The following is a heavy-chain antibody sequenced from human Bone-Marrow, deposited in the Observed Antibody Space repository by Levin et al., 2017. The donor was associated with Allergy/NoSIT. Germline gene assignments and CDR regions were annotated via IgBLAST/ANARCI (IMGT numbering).Heavy chain of an antibody. D-gene: IGHD2-15*01. J-gene: IGHJ2*01. CDR2: IKQDGSEK. Sequence: LSLTCAASGFTFSSYWMSWVRQAPGKGLEWVANIKQDGSEKYYVDSVKGRFTISRDNAKNSLYLQMNSLRAEDTAVYYCARVPFELGYCSGGSCYFLSWYFDLWGRGTLVTVSS. CDR1: GFTFSSYW. V-gene: IGHV3-7*01. CDR3: ARVPFELGYCSGGSCYFLSWYFDL.